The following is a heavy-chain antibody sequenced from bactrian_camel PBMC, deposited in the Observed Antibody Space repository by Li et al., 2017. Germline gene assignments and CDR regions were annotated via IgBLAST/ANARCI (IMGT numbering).Heavy chain of an antibody. D-gene: IGHD1*01. CDR2: IESDGST. CDR1: GVPFSSGY. V-gene: IGHV3S10*01. Sequence: VQLVESGGGLVQPGESLTLSCATSGVPFSSGYMAWFRQAPGKKREGVAGIESDGSTSYADSVKGRFTISRDNAKNTVYLEMNTLNSEDTALYFCAAATRVRWRDEYNYWGQGTQVTVS. J-gene: IGHJ4*01. CDR3: AAATRVRWRDEYNY.